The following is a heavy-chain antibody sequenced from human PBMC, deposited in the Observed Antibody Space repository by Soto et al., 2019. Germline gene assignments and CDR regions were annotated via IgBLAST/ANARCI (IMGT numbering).Heavy chain of an antibody. D-gene: IGHD6-25*01. CDR1: GYTFTSYG. V-gene: IGHV1-18*04. CDR2: SSAFNGDT. CDR3: AREAGWQRMVPYD. J-gene: IGHJ4*02. Sequence: QVQLVQSGTEVKKPGASVNVSCKAFGYTFTSYGFSWVRQVPGQGLEWLGWSSAFNGDTQYAQTMKGRLTVTTDTSTTTVHMELRSLTPADTAVYYCAREAGWQRMVPYDWGQGTLVTVSS.